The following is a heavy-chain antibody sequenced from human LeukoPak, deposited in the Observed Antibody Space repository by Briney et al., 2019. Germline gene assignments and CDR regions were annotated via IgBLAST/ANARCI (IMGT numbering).Heavy chain of an antibody. V-gene: IGHV3-74*03. Sequence: GSLRLSCAASGFTFSSYWMSWVRQAPGKGLVWVSRLNSDGSITTYADSVKGRFTISRDNAKNTLYLQMNSLRAEDTAVYYCATLAPGYSSGWNHIDYWGQGTLVTVSS. J-gene: IGHJ4*02. CDR3: ATLAPGYSSGWNHIDY. CDR2: LNSDGSIT. CDR1: GFTFSSYW. D-gene: IGHD6-19*01.